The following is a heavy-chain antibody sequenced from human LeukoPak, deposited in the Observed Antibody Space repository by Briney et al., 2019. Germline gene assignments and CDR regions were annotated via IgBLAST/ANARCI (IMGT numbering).Heavy chain of an antibody. V-gene: IGHV4-39*07. Sequence: SETLSLTCTVSGGSISSSSYYWGWIRQPPGKGLEWIGSIYYSGSTYYNPSLKSRVTISVDTSKSQFSLKLSSVTAADTAVYYCARRFLEWLFFDYWGQGTLVTVSS. CDR1: GGSISSSSYY. J-gene: IGHJ4*02. D-gene: IGHD3-3*01. CDR2: IYYSGST. CDR3: ARRFLEWLFFDY.